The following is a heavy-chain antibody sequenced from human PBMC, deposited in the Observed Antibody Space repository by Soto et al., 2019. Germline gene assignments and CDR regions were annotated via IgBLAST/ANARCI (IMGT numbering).Heavy chain of an antibody. J-gene: IGHJ4*02. CDR1: GFTFSSYD. D-gene: IGHD6-13*01. Sequence: GGSLRLSCAASGFTFSSYDMHWVRQATGKGLEWVSAIGTAGDTYYPGSVKGRFTISRENAKNSLYLQMNSLRAEDTAVYYCARVRVAAAGARREYYFDYWGQGTLVTVSS. CDR3: ARVRVAAAGARREYYFDY. CDR2: IGTAGDT. V-gene: IGHV3-13*01.